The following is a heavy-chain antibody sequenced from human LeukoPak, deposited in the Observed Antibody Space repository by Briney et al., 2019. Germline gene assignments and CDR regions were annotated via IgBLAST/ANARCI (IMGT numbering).Heavy chain of an antibody. CDR3: AKDRGAVAGEIFDY. J-gene: IGHJ4*02. CDR1: GFTFSSYA. CDR2: ISGSGGST. Sequence: GGSLRLSCAASGFTFSSYAMSWDRQAPGKGLEWVSAISGSGGSTYYADSVKGRFTISRDNSKNTLYLRMNSLRAEDTAVYYCAKDRGAVAGEIFDYWGQGTLVTVSS. D-gene: IGHD6-19*01. V-gene: IGHV3-23*01.